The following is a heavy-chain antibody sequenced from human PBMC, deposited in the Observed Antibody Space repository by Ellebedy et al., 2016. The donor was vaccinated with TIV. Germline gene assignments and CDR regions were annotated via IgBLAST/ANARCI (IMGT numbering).Heavy chain of an antibody. D-gene: IGHD1-7*01. CDR3: ATEGVTGTTGDY. CDR2: IWNDGSRQ. V-gene: IGHV3-33*08. Sequence: GESLKISCAASGFAFSSYAMNWVRQAPGKGLEWVSFIWNDGSRQYYADSVKGRFTISRDNSQNTLYLQMNSLRADDTAVYYCATEGVTGTTGDYWGQGTLVTVSS. J-gene: IGHJ4*02. CDR1: GFAFSSYA.